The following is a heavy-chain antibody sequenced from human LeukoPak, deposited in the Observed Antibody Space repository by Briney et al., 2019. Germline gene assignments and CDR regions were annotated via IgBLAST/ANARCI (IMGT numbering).Heavy chain of an antibody. V-gene: IGHV4-59*08. Sequence: SETLSLTCSVSGGSTGSDYWSWIRQPPGKGLEWIAHVYYSGVTSYNPSLKSRVAISIDTSKNQFSLNLTSVTAADTAVYYCARLSLHCSGGSCYRGAFDSWGQGTLVTVSS. CDR1: GGSTGSDY. CDR2: VYYSGVT. J-gene: IGHJ4*02. D-gene: IGHD2-15*01. CDR3: ARLSLHCSGGSCYRGAFDS.